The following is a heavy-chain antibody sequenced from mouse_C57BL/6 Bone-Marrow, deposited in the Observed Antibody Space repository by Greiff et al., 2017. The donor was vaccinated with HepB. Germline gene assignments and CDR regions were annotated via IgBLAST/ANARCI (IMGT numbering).Heavy chain of an antibody. Sequence: EVMLVESGAGLVKPGGSLKLSCAASGFTFSSYAMSWVRQTPEKRLEWVAYISSGGDYIYYADTVKGRFTISRDNARNTLYLQMSSLKSEDTAMYYCTRDRDYGSSYHWYFDVWGTGTTVTVSS. D-gene: IGHD1-1*01. J-gene: IGHJ1*03. CDR2: ISSGGDYI. CDR1: GFTFSSYA. CDR3: TRDRDYGSSYHWYFDV. V-gene: IGHV5-9-1*02.